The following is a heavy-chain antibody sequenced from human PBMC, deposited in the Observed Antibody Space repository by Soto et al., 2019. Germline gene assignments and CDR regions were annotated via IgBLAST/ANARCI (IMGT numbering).Heavy chain of an antibody. CDR1: GYSFTSYW. CDR2: IYPGDSDT. D-gene: IGHD2-15*01. CDR3: ARQHEYCSGGSCYLPQH. V-gene: IGHV5-51*01. J-gene: IGHJ1*01. Sequence: PGESLKISCEGSGYSFTSYWIGWVRQMPWKGLEWMGIIYPGDSDTRYSPSFQGQVTISANKSISTAYLQWSSLKASDTAMYYCARQHEYCSGGSCYLPQHWGQGTLVTVSS.